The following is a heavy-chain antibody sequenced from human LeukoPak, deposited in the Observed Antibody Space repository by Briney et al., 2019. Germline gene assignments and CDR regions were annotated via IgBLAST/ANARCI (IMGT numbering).Heavy chain of an antibody. J-gene: IGHJ4*02. CDR1: GFTFSSYS. CDR3: AREGSIVPHQDLDY. CDR2: TKSRGRGE. D-gene: IGHD2-8*01. Sequence: GGSLRLSCAASGFTFSSYSMNWVRQAPGKGLEWVSSTKSRGRGEYYADSVKGRFTISRDNAKNSLYLQMNSLRAEDTAVYYCAREGSIVPHQDLDYWGQGTLVTVSS. V-gene: IGHV3-21*01.